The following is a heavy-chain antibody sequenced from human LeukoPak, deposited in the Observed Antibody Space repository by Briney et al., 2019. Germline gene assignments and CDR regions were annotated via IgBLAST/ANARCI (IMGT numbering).Heavy chain of an antibody. Sequence: SETLSLTCIVSGSSVSTFYWSWLRQSPGTGLEWIGFVHDTGGTAYNPSLKSRVTISLGTSKNQLSLMLTSVTAADTAMYYCARGSTDVYWYLDVWGRGTLVTVSS. CDR2: VHDTGGT. CDR1: GSSVSTFY. J-gene: IGHJ2*01. V-gene: IGHV4-59*02. CDR3: ARGSTDVYWYLDV. D-gene: IGHD1-26*01.